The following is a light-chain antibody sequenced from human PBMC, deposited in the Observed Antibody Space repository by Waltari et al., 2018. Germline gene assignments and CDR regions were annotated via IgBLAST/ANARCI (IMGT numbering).Light chain of an antibody. CDR2: GQD. CDR1: SLRRNY. CDR3: LARDTTSTRV. Sequence: SSELTQDPAVSVALGQTVSITCQGDSLRRNYASWYQQRPGQAPILDLYGQDNRPSGIPDRFSGSTSGNTSSLTIAGAQAEDEADYYCLARDTTSTRVFGGGTRLTV. J-gene: IGLJ3*02. V-gene: IGLV3-19*01.